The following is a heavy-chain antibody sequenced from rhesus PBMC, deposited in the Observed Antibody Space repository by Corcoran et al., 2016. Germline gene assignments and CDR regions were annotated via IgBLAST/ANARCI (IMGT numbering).Heavy chain of an antibody. CDR3: AGGYYEDDYGYYYTSYGLDS. Sequence: EVQLVESGGGLAKPGGSLRLSCAASGFTFSDYYMDCVRQAPGKGLEWVSRISNGGGSTTYADSVKGRFTISRENDKNSLYLKMKSFRAEDTAVYYCAGGYYEDDYGYYYTSYGLDSWGQGVVVTVSS. D-gene: IGHD3-9*01. CDR1: GFTFSDYY. J-gene: IGHJ6*01. CDR2: ISNGGGST. V-gene: IGHV3-178*01.